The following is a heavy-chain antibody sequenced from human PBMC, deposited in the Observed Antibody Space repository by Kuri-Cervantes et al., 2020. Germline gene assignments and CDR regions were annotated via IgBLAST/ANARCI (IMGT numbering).Heavy chain of an antibody. CDR1: GFTFSSYA. CDR2: ISYDGSNK. J-gene: IGHJ6*02. D-gene: IGHD5-18*01. V-gene: IGHV3-30-3*01. Sequence: GESLKISCAASGFTFSSYAMHWVRQAPGKGLEWVAVISYDGSNKYYADSVKGRFTISRDNSKNTLYLQMNSLRAEDTAVYYCAKDYSSYGMDVWGQGTTVTVSS. CDR3: AKDYSSYGMDV.